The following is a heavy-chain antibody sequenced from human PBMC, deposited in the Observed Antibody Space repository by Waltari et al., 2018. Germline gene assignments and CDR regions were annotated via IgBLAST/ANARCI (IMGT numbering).Heavy chain of an antibody. CDR2: IYSSGST. D-gene: IGHD6-19*01. J-gene: IGHJ4*02. V-gene: IGHV4-4*07. Sequence: QVQLQESGPGLVKPSETLSLTCTVSGGSISSYYWSWIRQPAGKGLEWIGRIYSSGSTNYNPSLRSRVTMSVDTSKNQFSLKLNSVTGADTAVYYCARDWAAVADYYFDYWGQGTLVTVSS. CDR1: GGSISSYY. CDR3: ARDWAAVADYYFDY.